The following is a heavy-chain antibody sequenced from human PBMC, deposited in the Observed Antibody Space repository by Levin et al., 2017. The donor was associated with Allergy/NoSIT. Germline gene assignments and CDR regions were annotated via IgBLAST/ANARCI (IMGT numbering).Heavy chain of an antibody. J-gene: IGHJ5*02. CDR1: GFTFSDYY. CDR2: ISSSGRTI. D-gene: IGHD3-10*01. CDR3: ARVTSSGWFDP. V-gene: IGHV3-11*01. Sequence: GGSLRLSCATSGFTFSDYYMSWIRQAPGKGLEWVSYISSSGRTIYYADSVKGRFTVSRDNAKKSLYLQMNSLRPDDTAIYSCARVTSSGWFDPWGQGTLVTVSS.